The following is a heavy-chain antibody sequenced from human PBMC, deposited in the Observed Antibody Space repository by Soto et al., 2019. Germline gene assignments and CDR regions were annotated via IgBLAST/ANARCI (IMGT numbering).Heavy chain of an antibody. CDR1: GGTYSSYA. V-gene: IGHV1-69*13. J-gene: IGHJ6*02. Sequence: GASVKVSCKASGGTYSSYAISWVRQAPGQGLEWMGGIIPIFGTANYAQKLQGRVTITADESTSTAYMELSSLRSEDTAVYYCARAGTVTYYYYYYGMDVWGQGTTVTVSS. CDR2: IIPIFGTA. CDR3: ARAGTVTYYYYYYGMDV. D-gene: IGHD4-4*01.